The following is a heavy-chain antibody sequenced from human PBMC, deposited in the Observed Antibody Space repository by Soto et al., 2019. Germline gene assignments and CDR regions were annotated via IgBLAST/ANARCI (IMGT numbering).Heavy chain of an antibody. CDR3: ARVDGTTVRRIYYYYGMDV. J-gene: IGHJ6*02. Sequence: GGSLRLSCAASGFTFSSYAMHWVRQAPGKGLEWVAVISYDGSNKYYADSVKGRFTISRDNSKNTLYLQMNSLRAEDTAVYYCARVDGTTVRRIYYYYGMDVWGQGTTVTVSS. D-gene: IGHD4-4*01. CDR2: ISYDGSNK. CDR1: GFTFSSYA. V-gene: IGHV3-30-3*01.